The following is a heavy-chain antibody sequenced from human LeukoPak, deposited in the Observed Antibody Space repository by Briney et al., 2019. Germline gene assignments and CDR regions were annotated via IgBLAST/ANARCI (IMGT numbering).Heavy chain of an antibody. V-gene: IGHV4-30-2*01. CDR3: ASGGYSYGFDY. Sequence: PSETLSLTCTVSGGSISSGDYSWSWIRQPPGKGLEWIGYIYHSGSTYYNPSLKSRVTISVDRSKNQFSLKLSSVTAADTAVYYCASGGYSYGFDYWGQGTLVTVSS. J-gene: IGHJ4*02. CDR2: IYHSGST. CDR1: GGSISSGDYS. D-gene: IGHD5-18*01.